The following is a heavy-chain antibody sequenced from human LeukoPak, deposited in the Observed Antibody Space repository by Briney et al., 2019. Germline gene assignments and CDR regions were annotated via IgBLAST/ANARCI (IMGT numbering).Heavy chain of an antibody. V-gene: IGHV3-33*01. D-gene: IGHD1-14*01. J-gene: IGHJ4*02. Sequence: GGSLRLSCAGSGFTFGGYGMHWFRQTPGKGLEWVAAIAYDGSRAFYADSVKGRFTISRDNFKNTMSVQMDDLRAEDTAVYYCTRYNNDHFDYWGQGTLVTVSS. CDR1: GFTFGGYG. CDR3: TRYNNDHFDY. CDR2: IAYDGSRA.